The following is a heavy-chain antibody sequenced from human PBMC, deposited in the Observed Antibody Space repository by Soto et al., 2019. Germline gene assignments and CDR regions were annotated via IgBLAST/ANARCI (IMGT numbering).Heavy chain of an antibody. V-gene: IGHV1-18*01. D-gene: IGHD6-13*01. Sequence: QVQLVQSGAEVKKPGASVKVSCKASGYTFTSYGISWVRQAPGQGLEWMGWISAYNGNTNYAQKLQARVTMTTDASTSTAYMELRCLGSDDTTAYYCTRDRPGIAEAGPTYGMDGWGQGTTVTVSS. CDR2: ISAYNGNT. J-gene: IGHJ6*02. CDR3: TRDRPGIAEAGPTYGMDG. CDR1: GYTFTSYG.